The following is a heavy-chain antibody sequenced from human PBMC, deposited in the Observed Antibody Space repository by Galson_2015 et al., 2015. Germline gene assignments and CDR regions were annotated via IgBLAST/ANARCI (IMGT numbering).Heavy chain of an antibody. Sequence: SETLSLTCTISGASVSSSGYYWGWIRQPPGKGLEWIGSIYCSGSTYYNPSLKSRVTISLDTSKNHFSLKLSSVTAADTAVYYCARDSPWSQNYYDSPRGQGTLVTVSS. CDR2: IYCSGST. CDR3: ARDSPWSQNYYDSP. V-gene: IGHV4-39*07. CDR1: GASVSSSGYY. D-gene: IGHD3-22*01. J-gene: IGHJ5*02.